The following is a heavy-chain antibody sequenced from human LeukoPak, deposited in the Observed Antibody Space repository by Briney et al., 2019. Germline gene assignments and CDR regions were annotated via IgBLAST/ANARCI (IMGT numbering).Heavy chain of an antibody. D-gene: IGHD5-18*01. CDR2: ISSSSSYT. Sequence: GGSLRLSCAASGFTFSDYYMSWIRHAPGKGLEWVSYISSSSSYTNYADSVKGRFTISRDNAKNSLYLQMNSLRAEDTAVYYCAREERSGYSYGAIDYWGQGTLVTVS. V-gene: IGHV3-11*05. CDR3: AREERSGYSYGAIDY. J-gene: IGHJ4*02. CDR1: GFTFSDYY.